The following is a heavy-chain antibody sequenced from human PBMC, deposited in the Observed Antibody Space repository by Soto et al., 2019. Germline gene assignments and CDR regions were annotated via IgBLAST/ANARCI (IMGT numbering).Heavy chain of an antibody. CDR1: GFTFSSYW. CDR3: ARGDLDFDWLLHK. J-gene: IGHJ4*02. CDR2: INSDGSST. Sequence: GGSLRLSCAASGFTFSSYWMHWVHQAPGKGLVWVSRINSDGSSTSYADSVKGRFTISRDNAKNTLYLQMNSLRAEDTAVYYCARGDLDFDWLLHKWGQGTLVTVSS. D-gene: IGHD3-9*01. V-gene: IGHV3-74*01.